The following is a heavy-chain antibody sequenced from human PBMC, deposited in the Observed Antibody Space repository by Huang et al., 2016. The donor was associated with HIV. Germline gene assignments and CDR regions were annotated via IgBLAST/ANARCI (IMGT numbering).Heavy chain of an antibody. CDR1: GGTFRNYG. CDR2: TIPICGNA. CDR3: ASKDYYYDSSGYYASYWYFDL. J-gene: IGHJ2*01. D-gene: IGHD3-22*01. V-gene: IGHV1-69*13. Sequence: QVQLVQSGAEVKKPGSSVKVSCKASGGTFRNYGISWVRQAPGQGLEWMGGTIPICGNANYAQKFQGRVSITAAESTSTAYMELSRMRSEDTAVYYCASKDYYYDSSGYYASYWYFDLWGRGTLVTVSS.